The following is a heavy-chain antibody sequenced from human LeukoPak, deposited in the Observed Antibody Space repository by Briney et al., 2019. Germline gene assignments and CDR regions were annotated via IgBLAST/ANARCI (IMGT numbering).Heavy chain of an antibody. CDR1: AYSISSGYY. Sequence: PSETLSLTCAVSAYSISSGYYWGWIRQPQGKELEWIGSFYHSGSSYYNPSLKSRVTISVDTSKNQFSLKLSSVTAADTAVYYCARHDFYSNYPHNWFDPWGQGTLVTVSS. J-gene: IGHJ5*02. CDR3: ARHDFYSNYPHNWFDP. V-gene: IGHV4-38-2*01. D-gene: IGHD4-11*01. CDR2: FYHSGSS.